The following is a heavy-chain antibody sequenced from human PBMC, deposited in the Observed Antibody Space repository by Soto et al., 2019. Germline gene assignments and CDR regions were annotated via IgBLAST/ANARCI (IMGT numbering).Heavy chain of an antibody. CDR1: GGSITSRSYY. D-gene: IGHD2-21*02. J-gene: IGHJ4*02. V-gene: IGHV4-39*07. Sequence: SETLSLTCTVSGGSITSRSYYWGWIRQPPGKGLEWIGSIYYSGNAYYNPSLKSRVTISVDTSKNQFSLKLSSVTAADTAVYYCARGELCGGDCYSGGFDYWGQGTLVTVSS. CDR3: ARGELCGGDCYSGGFDY. CDR2: IYYSGNA.